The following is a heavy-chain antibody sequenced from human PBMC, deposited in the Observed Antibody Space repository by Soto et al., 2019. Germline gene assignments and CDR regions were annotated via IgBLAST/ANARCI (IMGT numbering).Heavy chain of an antibody. CDR1: DGSISSRNYY. D-gene: IGHD3-10*02. CDR3: ARHLFEGGVTYNWFDY. Sequence: QLQLQESGPGLVKPSETLSLTCTVSDGSISSRNYYWGWIRQSPGKGLEWIGSFFYSGATYYNPSLKSRVTIFVDMSKNQFSLKLSSVTAADSAVYSCARHLFEGGVTYNWFDYWGQGTLVTVSS. J-gene: IGHJ5*01. V-gene: IGHV4-39*01. CDR2: FFYSGAT.